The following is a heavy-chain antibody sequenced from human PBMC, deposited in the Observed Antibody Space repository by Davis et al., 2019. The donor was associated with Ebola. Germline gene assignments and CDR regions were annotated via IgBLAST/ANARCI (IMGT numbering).Heavy chain of an antibody. CDR2: ISSSSSTI. J-gene: IGHJ3*02. CDR1: GFTFSSYS. D-gene: IGHD2-2*01. CDR3: ARGWDIVLLPATMAAAFDI. Sequence: ESLKISCAASGFTFSSYSMNWVRQAPGKGLEWVSYISSSSSTIYYADSVKGRFTISRDNSKNTLYLQMNSLRAEDTAVYYCARGWDIVLLPATMAAAFDIWGQGTMVTVSS. V-gene: IGHV3-48*01.